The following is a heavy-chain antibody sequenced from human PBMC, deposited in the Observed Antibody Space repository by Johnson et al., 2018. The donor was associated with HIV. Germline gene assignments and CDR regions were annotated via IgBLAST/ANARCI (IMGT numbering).Heavy chain of an antibody. Sequence: VQLVESGGGLVQPGGSLRLSCAASGLTFSNYWMHWVRQAPGKGPVWVSRIKSKSDGETRDYAAPVKGRFAISRDDSKDMVYLQMNSLKIEDTAVYYCTTYYGWAFDFWGQGTMVTVSS. D-gene: IGHD3-10*01. CDR2: IKSKSDGETR. J-gene: IGHJ3*01. CDR1: GLTFSNYW. V-gene: IGHV3-15*05. CDR3: TTYYGWAFDF.